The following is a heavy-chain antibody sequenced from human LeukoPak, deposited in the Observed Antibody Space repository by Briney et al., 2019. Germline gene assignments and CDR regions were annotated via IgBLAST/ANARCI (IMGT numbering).Heavy chain of an antibody. CDR2: IYYSGST. D-gene: IGHD3-16*01. Sequence: SETLFLTCTVSGGSISSYYWSWIRQPPGKGLEWIGYIYYSGSTNYNPSLKSRVTISVDTSKNQFSLKLSSVTAADTAVYYCARGRYRNWFDPWGQGTLVTVSS. V-gene: IGHV4-59*12. J-gene: IGHJ5*02. CDR1: GGSISSYY. CDR3: ARGRYRNWFDP.